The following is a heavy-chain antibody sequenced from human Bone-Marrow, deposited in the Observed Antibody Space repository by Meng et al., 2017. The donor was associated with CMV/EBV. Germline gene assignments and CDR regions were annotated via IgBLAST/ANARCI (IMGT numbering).Heavy chain of an antibody. V-gene: IGHV4-30-4*08. CDR3: ARVRYCSSTSCYTDLDWYFDL. CDR1: GGSISSGDYY. D-gene: IGHD2-2*02. Sequence: LRLSCTVSGGSISSGDYYWSWIRQPPGKGLEWIGYIYYSGSTYYNPSLKSRVTISVDTSKNQFSLKLNSVTAADTAIYYCARVRYCSSTSCYTDLDWYFDLWGRGTLVTVSS. J-gene: IGHJ2*01. CDR2: IYYSGST.